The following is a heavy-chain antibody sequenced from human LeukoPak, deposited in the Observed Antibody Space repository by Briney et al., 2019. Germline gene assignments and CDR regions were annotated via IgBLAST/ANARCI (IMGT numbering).Heavy chain of an antibody. V-gene: IGHV3-21*01. CDR2: ISSSSSYI. CDR1: GFTFSSYS. J-gene: IGHJ4*02. CDR3: ARDRVVDYGGATPFDY. Sequence: GGSLRLSCAASGFTFSSYSMNWVRQAPGKGLEWVSSISSSSSYIYYADSVKGRFTISRDNAKNSLYLQMNGLRAEDTAVYYCARDRVVDYGGATPFDYWGQGTLVTVSS. D-gene: IGHD1-26*01.